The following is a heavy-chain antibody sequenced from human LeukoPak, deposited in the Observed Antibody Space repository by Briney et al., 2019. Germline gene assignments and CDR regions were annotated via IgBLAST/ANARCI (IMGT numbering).Heavy chain of an antibody. CDR2: VYYSGST. Sequence: SETLSLTCTVSGGSISSSDYYWDWIRQPPGKGLEWIGNVYYSGSTSYNPPLKSRVTISVDMSNNQFSLKLTSVTAADTAVYYCARSSWAGYCSSSSCPYNWFDPWGQGILVSVSS. CDR3: ARSSWAGYCSSSSCPYNWFDP. J-gene: IGHJ5*02. D-gene: IGHD2-2*01. CDR1: GGSISSSDYY. V-gene: IGHV4-39*01.